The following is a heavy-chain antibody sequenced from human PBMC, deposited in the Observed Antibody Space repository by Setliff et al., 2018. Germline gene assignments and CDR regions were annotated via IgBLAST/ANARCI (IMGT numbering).Heavy chain of an antibody. J-gene: IGHJ6*02. V-gene: IGHV1-69-2*01. D-gene: IGHD3-10*01. CDR3: ATLPLITTVRGVIPEGAPHMDV. CDR1: GYTFTDYY. Sequence: ASVKVSCKASGYTFTDYYMHWVQQAPGKGLEWMGRVDPEDGETIYAEKFQGRVTITADTSTDTAYMELSSLRSEDTAVYYCATLPLITTVRGVIPEGAPHMDVWGQGTTVTVSS. CDR2: VDPEDGET.